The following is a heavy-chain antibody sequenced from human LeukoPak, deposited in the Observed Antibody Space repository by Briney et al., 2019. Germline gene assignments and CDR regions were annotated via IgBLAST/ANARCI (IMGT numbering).Heavy chain of an antibody. J-gene: IGHJ4*02. CDR1: GYTFTGYY. CDR2: IIPIFGTA. D-gene: IGHD1-26*01. Sequence: SVKVSCKASGYTFTGYYMHWVRQAPGQGLEWMGGIIPIFGTANYAQKFQGRVTITADESTSTAYMELSSLRSEDTAVYYCARDSAVGATFYWGQGTLVTVSS. V-gene: IGHV1-69*13. CDR3: ARDSAVGATFY.